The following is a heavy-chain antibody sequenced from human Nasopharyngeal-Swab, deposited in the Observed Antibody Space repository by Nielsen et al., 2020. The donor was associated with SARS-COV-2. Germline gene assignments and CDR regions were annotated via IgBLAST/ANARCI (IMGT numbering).Heavy chain of an antibody. CDR2: MNPNSGNT. CDR1: GCTFTSYD. CDR3: ARGRRAPGAVAGTREYYFDY. D-gene: IGHD6-19*01. V-gene: IGHV1-8*01. Sequence: ASVKVSCKASGCTFTSYDINWVRQATGQGLEWMGWMNPNSGNTGYAQKFQGRVTMTRNTSISTAYMELSSLRSEDTAVYYCARGRRAPGAVAGTREYYFDYWGQGTLVTVSS. J-gene: IGHJ4*02.